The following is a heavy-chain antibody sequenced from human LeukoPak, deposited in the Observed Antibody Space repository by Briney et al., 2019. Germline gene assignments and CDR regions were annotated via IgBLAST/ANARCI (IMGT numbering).Heavy chain of an antibody. CDR3: ASTYYDFWSGPPHY. CDR2: ISWDGGST. CDR1: GFTFDDYA. V-gene: IGHV3-43D*04. D-gene: IGHD3-3*01. Sequence: GSLRLSCAASGFTFDDYAMHWVRQAPGKGLEWVSLISWDGGSTYYADSVKGRFTISRDNSKNSLYLQMNSLRAEDTALYYCASTYYDFWSGPPHYWGQGTLVTVSS. J-gene: IGHJ4*02.